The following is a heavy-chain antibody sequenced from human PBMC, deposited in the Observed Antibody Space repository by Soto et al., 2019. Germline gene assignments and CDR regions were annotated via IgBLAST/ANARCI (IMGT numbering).Heavy chain of an antibody. CDR1: GYDFTHYW. Sequence: PGESLKISCKGSGYDFTHYWLAWVRQTPGKGLEWIGVIYPGDSDTKYSPSFQGQVTISADKSIDTAYLQRSGLKASDTAIYYCARAGGSSDASDFYSLAHWGQGTLVTVSS. V-gene: IGHV5-51*01. J-gene: IGHJ4*02. D-gene: IGHD3-3*01. CDR3: ARAGGSSDASDFYSLAH. CDR2: IYPGDSDT.